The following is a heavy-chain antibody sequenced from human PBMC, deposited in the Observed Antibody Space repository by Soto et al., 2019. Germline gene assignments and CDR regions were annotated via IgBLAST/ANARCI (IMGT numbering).Heavy chain of an antibody. Sequence: QVQLVESGGGVVQPGRSLRLSCAASGFTFNSYGMHWVRQAPGKGLEWVARISYDGSNTNYVESVKGQFTISRDNSKNTVHLQMNSLRAEDTAVYYCAKDTYYHDSSGYYIFDYWGQGTLVTVSS. V-gene: IGHV3-30*18. J-gene: IGHJ4*02. CDR2: ISYDGSNT. CDR1: GFTFNSYG. D-gene: IGHD3-22*01. CDR3: AKDTYYHDSSGYYIFDY.